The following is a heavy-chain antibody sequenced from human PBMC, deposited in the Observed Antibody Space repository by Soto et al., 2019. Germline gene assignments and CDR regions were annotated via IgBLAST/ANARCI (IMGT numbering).Heavy chain of an antibody. V-gene: IGHV3-11*06. D-gene: IGHD2-15*01. J-gene: IGHJ5*02. Sequence: QVRLVESGGGLVPPGGSLRLSCAGSGFTFGDSYMSWIRQAPGKGLEWLSYISPGSRYPAYADSVKGRFTISRDNAKRSLYLRMMSLTAEDTAIYYCVRGGGGGLFDPWGQGTMVTVSS. CDR2: ISPGSRYP. CDR3: VRGGGGGLFDP. CDR1: GFTFGDSY.